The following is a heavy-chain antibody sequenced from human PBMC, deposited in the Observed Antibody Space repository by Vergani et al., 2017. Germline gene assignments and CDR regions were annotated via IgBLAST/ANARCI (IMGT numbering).Heavy chain of an antibody. CDR2: IYTSGST. Sequence: QVPLQESGPGLVKPSQTLSLTCTVSGGSISSGSYYWSWIRQPAGKGLEWIGRIYTSGSTNYNPSLKSRVTISVDTSKNQFSLKLSSVTAADTAVYYCARHNDILTGDYMDVWGKGTTVTVSS. D-gene: IGHD3-9*01. CDR1: GGSISSGSYY. J-gene: IGHJ6*03. V-gene: IGHV4-61*02. CDR3: ARHNDILTGDYMDV.